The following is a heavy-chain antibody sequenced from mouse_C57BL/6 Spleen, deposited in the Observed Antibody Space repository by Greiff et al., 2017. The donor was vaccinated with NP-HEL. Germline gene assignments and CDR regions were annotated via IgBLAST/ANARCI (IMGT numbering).Heavy chain of an antibody. D-gene: IGHD2-3*01. CDR1: GFTFSNYW. CDR3: TGDGYSLYYFDY. Sequence: EVKLEESGGGLVQPGGSMKLSCVASGFTFSNYWMNWVRQSPEKGLEWVAQIRLKSDNYATHYAESVKGRFTISRDDSKSSVDLQMNNLRAEDTGIYYCTGDGYSLYYFDYWGQGTTLTVSS. J-gene: IGHJ2*01. V-gene: IGHV6-3*01. CDR2: IRLKSDNYAT.